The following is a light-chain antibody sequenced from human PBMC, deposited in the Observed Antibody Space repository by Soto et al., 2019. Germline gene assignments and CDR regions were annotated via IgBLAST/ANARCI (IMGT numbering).Light chain of an antibody. CDR1: QTITNY. CDR3: QHSYISPWT. J-gene: IGKJ1*01. Sequence: DIQMTQSPSSLSVSGGDRVTITCRARQTITNYLNWYQQKPWKAPKLLIYAASSLLNGVPSRFTGRGSGTAFPLTIDSLQREDCATYFCQHSYISPWTFGQGTQVEI. V-gene: IGKV1-39*01. CDR2: AAS.